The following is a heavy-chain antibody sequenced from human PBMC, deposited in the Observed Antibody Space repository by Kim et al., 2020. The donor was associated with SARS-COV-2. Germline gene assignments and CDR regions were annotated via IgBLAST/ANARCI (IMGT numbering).Heavy chain of an antibody. CDR1: GFTFSDYS. J-gene: IGHJ1*01. V-gene: IGHV3-11*03. Sequence: GGSLRLSCAASGFTFSDYSMSWIRQAPGKGLEWVSYISGSSTNTNYADSVKGRFTISRDNGKNSLYLQMKSLRAEDTAVYYCARICSSSWYEGASSNWGQGTLVNVSS. CDR3: ARICSSSWYEGASSN. D-gene: IGHD6-13*01. CDR2: ISGSSTNT.